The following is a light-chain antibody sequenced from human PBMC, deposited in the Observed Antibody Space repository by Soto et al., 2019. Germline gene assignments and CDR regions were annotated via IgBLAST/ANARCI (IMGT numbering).Light chain of an antibody. Sequence: QSALTQPASVSGSPGQSITISCAGSISDVGSSNFVSWYQQHPGKVPKLIIYEGNRRPSGVSSRFSGSNSGKTASLTISGLQAEDEADYYCCSYVGARRYVFVIAAKLTVL. CDR3: CSYVGARRYV. CDR1: ISDVGSSNF. J-gene: IGLJ1*01. V-gene: IGLV2-23*01. CDR2: EGN.